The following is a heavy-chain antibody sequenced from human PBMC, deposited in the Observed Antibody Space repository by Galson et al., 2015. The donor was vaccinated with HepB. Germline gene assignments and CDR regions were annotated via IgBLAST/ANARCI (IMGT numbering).Heavy chain of an antibody. CDR1: AFNFYSYA. J-gene: IGHJ6*02. CDR3: ARANTYGSGSHCYYGMDV. D-gene: IGHD3-10*01. CDR2: LSYDGTYK. Sequence: SLRLSCAASAFNFYSYAMHWVRQAPGKGLEWVALLSYDGTYKYYADSVKGRLTISRDNSKNMLYLQMNSLRTDDTAVYYCARANTYGSGSHCYYGMDVWGQGTTVTVSS. V-gene: IGHV3-30-3*01.